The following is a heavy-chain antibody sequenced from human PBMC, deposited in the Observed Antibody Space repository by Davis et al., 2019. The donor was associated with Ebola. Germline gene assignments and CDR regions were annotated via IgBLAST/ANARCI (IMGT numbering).Heavy chain of an antibody. J-gene: IGHJ6*02. D-gene: IGHD3-22*01. CDR2: IIPIFGTA. V-gene: IGHV1-69*13. Sequence: SVKVSCKASGYTFTSYGISWVRQAPGQGLEWMGGIIPIFGTANYAQKFQGRVTITADESTSTAYMELSSLRSEDTAVYYCASSRPNDSGYYYYYYGMDVWGQGTTVTVSS. CDR1: GYTFTSYG. CDR3: ASSRPNDSGYYYYYYGMDV.